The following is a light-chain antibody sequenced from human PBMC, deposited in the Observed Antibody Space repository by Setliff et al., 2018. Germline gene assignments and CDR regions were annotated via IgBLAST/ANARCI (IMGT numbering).Light chain of an antibody. CDR3: CSYAGSSTYV. V-gene: IGLV2-23*02. Sequence: QSALTQPASVSGSPGQSITISCTGTSSDVGGYNYVSWYHQHPGKAPKLMIYDVTKWPSGVSNRFSGSKSGNTASLTISGLQAEDEADYYCCSYAGSSTYVFGTGTKVTVL. CDR1: SSDVGGYNY. J-gene: IGLJ1*01. CDR2: DVT.